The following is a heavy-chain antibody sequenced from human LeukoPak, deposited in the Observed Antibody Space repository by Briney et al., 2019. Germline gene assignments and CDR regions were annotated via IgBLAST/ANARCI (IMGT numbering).Heavy chain of an antibody. CDR2: TSYDGNNK. CDR1: GFTFNSYA. CDR3: ARGEDGFWSGYVEH. Sequence: GGSLRLSCAASGFTFNSYALHWVCQAPGKGLEWVAVTSYDGNNKYYAESVKGRFTISRDNSKSMLYLQMNSLRPEDTAVYYCARGEDGFWSGYVEHWGQGTLVTVSP. V-gene: IGHV3-30-3*01. J-gene: IGHJ1*01. D-gene: IGHD3-3*01.